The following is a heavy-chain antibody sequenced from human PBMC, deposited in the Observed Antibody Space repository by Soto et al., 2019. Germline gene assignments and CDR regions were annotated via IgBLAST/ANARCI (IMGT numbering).Heavy chain of an antibody. CDR1: GFTFSNAW. V-gene: IGHV3-15*07. Sequence: PGGSLRLSCAASGFTFSNAWMNWVRQAPGKGLEWVGRIKSKTDGGTTDYAAPVKGRFTISRDDSKNTLYLQMNSLKTEDTAVYYCTTDWVQYYDSSGYYAFDIWGQGTMVTFSS. J-gene: IGHJ3*02. CDR2: IKSKTDGGTT. D-gene: IGHD3-22*01. CDR3: TTDWVQYYDSSGYYAFDI.